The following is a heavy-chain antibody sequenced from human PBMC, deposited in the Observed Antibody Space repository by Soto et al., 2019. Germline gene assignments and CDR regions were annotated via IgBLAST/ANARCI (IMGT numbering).Heavy chain of an antibody. D-gene: IGHD6-19*01. V-gene: IGHV6-1*01. J-gene: IGHJ2*01. CDR1: GDSVSSVTAT. Sequence: QVQLQQSGPGLVKPSQTLSLMCDISGDSVSSVTATWSWIRQSPSRGLEWLGRTYYWSKWYNDYAMSVKGRIVITPDTSKNQVSLQLNSVTPEDTATYFCARDGSGFHWYFDVWGRGTLVTVSS. CDR2: TYYWSKWYN. CDR3: ARDGSGFHWYFDV.